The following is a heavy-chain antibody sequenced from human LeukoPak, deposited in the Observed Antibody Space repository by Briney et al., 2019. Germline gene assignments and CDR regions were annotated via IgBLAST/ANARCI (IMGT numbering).Heavy chain of an antibody. D-gene: IGHD2-2*02. CDR1: GGSISSSSYY. Sequence: SETLSLTCTVSGGSISSSSYYWGWIRQPPGERLEWIGSIYYSGSTYYNPSLKSRVTISVDTPKNQFSLKLSSVTAADTAVYYCARSHYVVVPAAIPRVDYWGQGTLVTVSS. CDR2: IYYSGST. V-gene: IGHV4-39*01. CDR3: ARSHYVVVPAAIPRVDY. J-gene: IGHJ4*02.